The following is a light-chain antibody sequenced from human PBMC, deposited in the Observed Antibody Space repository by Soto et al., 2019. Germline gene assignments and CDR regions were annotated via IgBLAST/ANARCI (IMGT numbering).Light chain of an antibody. CDR2: EVS. J-gene: IGLJ2*01. CDR1: SSDVGGYNY. V-gene: IGLV2-14*01. CDR3: TSYPSGSLVV. Sequence: QSVLTQPASVSGSPGQSITISCTGTSSDVGGYNYVSWYQQHPGKAPKLMIYEVSNRPSGVSNRFSGSKSANTASLTISGLQAEDEADNYCTSYPSGSLVVFAGGPKVPV.